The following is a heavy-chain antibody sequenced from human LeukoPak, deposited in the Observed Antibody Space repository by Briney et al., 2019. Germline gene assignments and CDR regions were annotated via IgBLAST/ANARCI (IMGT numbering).Heavy chain of an antibody. CDR3: ARSTSTSAGRYYYDSSGYLPLDY. J-gene: IGHJ4*02. V-gene: IGHV4-30-2*01. D-gene: IGHD3-22*01. CDR2: IHHSGST. Sequence: SETLSLTCAVSGGSISSGGYSWSWIRQPPGKGLEWIGYIHHSGSTYYNPSLKSRVTISVDRSKNQFSLKLSSVTAADTAVYYCARSTSTSAGRYYYDSSGYLPLDYWGQGTLVTVSS. CDR1: GGSISSGGYS.